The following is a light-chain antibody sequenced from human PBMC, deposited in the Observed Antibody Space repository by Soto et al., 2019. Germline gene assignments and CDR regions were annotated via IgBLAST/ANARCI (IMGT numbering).Light chain of an antibody. Sequence: EMGLTQSPGTLSLSPGERATLSCRASQSLSNSFIAWYQQKPGQAPRLLIYDTSSRATGIPDRFSGSGSGTDFTLTISRLEPEDFAVFFCQQYGTSEIIFGQGTRLEIK. CDR3: QQYGTSEII. J-gene: IGKJ5*01. CDR2: DTS. CDR1: QSLSNSF. V-gene: IGKV3-20*01.